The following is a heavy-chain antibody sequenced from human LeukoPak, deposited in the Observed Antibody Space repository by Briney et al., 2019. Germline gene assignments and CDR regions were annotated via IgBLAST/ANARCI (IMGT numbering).Heavy chain of an antibody. CDR2: INEDGSEE. CDR1: GFTFSRYW. Sequence: GGSLRLSCAPSGFTFSRYWMSWVRQAPGKGLEWVANINEDGSEEYYVDSVRGRFAISRDNAKNSLYLQMNSLRAEDTAVYYCARAGDGTAARDYWGQGTLVTVSS. D-gene: IGHD2-15*01. V-gene: IGHV3-7*01. J-gene: IGHJ4*02. CDR3: ARAGDGTAARDY.